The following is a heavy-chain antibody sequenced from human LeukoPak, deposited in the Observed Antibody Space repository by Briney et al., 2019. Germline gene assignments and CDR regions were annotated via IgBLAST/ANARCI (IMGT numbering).Heavy chain of an antibody. Sequence: SVKVSCKASGGTFSSYAISWVRQAPGQGLEWVGGIIPIFGTANYAQKFQGRVTITADESTSTAYMELSSLRSEDTAVYYCARGGYSTYYGMDVWGQGTTVTVSS. CDR3: ARGGYSTYYGMDV. CDR1: GGTFSSYA. CDR2: IIPIFGTA. V-gene: IGHV1-69*13. J-gene: IGHJ6*02. D-gene: IGHD4-11*01.